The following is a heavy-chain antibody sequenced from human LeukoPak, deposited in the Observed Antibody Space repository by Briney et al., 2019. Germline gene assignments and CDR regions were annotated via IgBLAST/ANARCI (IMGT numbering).Heavy chain of an antibody. CDR3: AKEMVVTAIFDY. V-gene: IGHV3-23*01. D-gene: IGHD2-21*02. Sequence: GGSLRLSCAASGFTFSSYAMSWVLQAPGKGLEWGSAISGSGGSTYYADSGKGRFTTSRDNSKNALYLQMNSLRAEDTAVYYCAKEMVVTAIFDYWGQGTLVTVSS. CDR2: ISGSGGST. CDR1: GFTFSSYA. J-gene: IGHJ4*02.